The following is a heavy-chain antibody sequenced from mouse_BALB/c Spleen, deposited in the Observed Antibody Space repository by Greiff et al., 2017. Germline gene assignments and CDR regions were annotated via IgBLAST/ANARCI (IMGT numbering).Heavy chain of an antibody. CDR1: GFTFGSYA. CDR2: ISSGGSYT. Sequence: EVQLMESGGGLVTPGGSLKLSCAASGFTFGSYAMSWVRPSPEKRLEWVATISSGGSYTYYPDSVKGRIIISRDNDKNTLYLQMRRIRSKETAMYYCARQPWFAYWGQGTLVTVSA. CDR3: ARQPWFAY. V-gene: IGHV5-9-3*01. J-gene: IGHJ3*01.